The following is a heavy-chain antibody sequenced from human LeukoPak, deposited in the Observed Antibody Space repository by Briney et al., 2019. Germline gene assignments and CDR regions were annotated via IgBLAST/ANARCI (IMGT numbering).Heavy chain of an antibody. D-gene: IGHD3-22*01. CDR3: ARDGVGYYDSSGYYYFQH. CDR2: INPNSGGT. V-gene: IGHV1-2*02. Sequence: ASVQVSCKASGYTFTGYYMHWVRQAPGQGLEWMGWINPNSGGTNYAQKFQGRVTMTRDTSISTAYMELSRLRSDDTAVYYCARDGVGYYDSSGYYYFQHWGQGTLVTVSS. CDR1: GYTFTGYY. J-gene: IGHJ1*01.